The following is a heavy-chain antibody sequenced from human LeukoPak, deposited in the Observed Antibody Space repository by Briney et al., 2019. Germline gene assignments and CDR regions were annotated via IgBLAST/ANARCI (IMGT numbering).Heavy chain of an antibody. CDR3: AKDRGYISSRPDNWFDP. D-gene: IGHD2-2*02. CDR2: IRYDGSNK. J-gene: IGHJ5*02. CDR1: GFTFSSYG. V-gene: IGHV3-30*02. Sequence: PGGSLRLSCAASGFTFSSYGMHWVRQAPGKGLEWVAFIRYDGSNKYYADSVKGRFTISRDKSKNTLNLQMNSLRAEDTALYYCAKDRGYISSRPDNWFDPWGQGTLVTVSS.